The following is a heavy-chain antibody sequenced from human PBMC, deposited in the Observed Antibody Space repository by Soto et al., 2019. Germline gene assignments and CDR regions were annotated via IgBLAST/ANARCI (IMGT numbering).Heavy chain of an antibody. V-gene: IGHV1-69*06. CDR2: IIPIFGTA. CDR3: ARASLGAMIGVHWYFDL. J-gene: IGHJ2*01. Sequence: QVPLVQSGAEVKKPGSSVKVSCKASGGTFSSYAISWVRQAPGQGLEWMGGIIPIFGTANYAQKFQGRVTITADKSTSTAYMELSSLRSEDTAVYYCARASLGAMIGVHWYFDLWGRGTLVTVSS. D-gene: IGHD3-22*01. CDR1: GGTFSSYA.